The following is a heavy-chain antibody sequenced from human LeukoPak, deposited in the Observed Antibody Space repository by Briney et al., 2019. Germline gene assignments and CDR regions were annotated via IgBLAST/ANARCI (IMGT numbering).Heavy chain of an antibody. V-gene: IGHV3-30*02. CDR3: AKDSRSGSYPDWYFDL. J-gene: IGHJ2*01. CDR1: GFTFSSYG. Sequence: GGSLRPSCAASGFTFSSYGMHWVRQAPGKGLEWVAFIRYDGSNKYYADSVKGRFTISRDNSKNTLYLQMNSLRAEDTAVYYCAKDSRSGSYPDWYFDLWGRGTLVTVSS. CDR2: IRYDGSNK. D-gene: IGHD1-26*01.